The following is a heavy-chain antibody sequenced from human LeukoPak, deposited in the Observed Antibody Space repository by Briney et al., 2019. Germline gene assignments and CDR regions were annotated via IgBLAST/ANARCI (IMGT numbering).Heavy chain of an antibody. Sequence: GGSLRLSCAASGFTFSSYWMSWVRQAPGKGLEWVSVIYSGGSTYYADSVKGRFTVSRDNSKNTLYLQMNSLRAEDTAVYYCARDYSSSWYPWYFDYWGQGTLVTVSS. V-gene: IGHV3-66*01. D-gene: IGHD6-13*01. CDR2: IYSGGST. CDR3: ARDYSSSWYPWYFDY. J-gene: IGHJ4*02. CDR1: GFTFSSYW.